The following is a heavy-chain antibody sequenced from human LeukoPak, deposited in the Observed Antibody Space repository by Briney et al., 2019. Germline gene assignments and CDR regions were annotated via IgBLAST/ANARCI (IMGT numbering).Heavy chain of an antibody. CDR2: MSTDGGTI. CDR3: ARRRDYFDY. CDR1: GFIFSGYY. J-gene: IGHJ4*02. Sequence: PGGSLRLSCAASGFIFSGYYMTWIRQAPGKGLEWVSYMSTDGGTIYYADSVKGRFVISRDNAKNSLFLQMNSLTDEDTAIYYCARRRDYFDYWGLGTLVTVSS. V-gene: IGHV3-11*01.